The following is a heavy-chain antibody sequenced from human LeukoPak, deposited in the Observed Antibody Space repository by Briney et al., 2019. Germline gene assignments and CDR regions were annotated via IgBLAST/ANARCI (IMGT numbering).Heavy chain of an antibody. CDR3: ARAQLSYYYYGMDV. V-gene: IGHV3-11*01. D-gene: IGHD6-13*01. CDR1: GFTFSDYY. Sequence: GGSLRLSCAASGFTFSDYYVSWIRQAPGKGLEWVSYISSSGSTIYYADSVKGRFTISRDNAKNSLYLQMNSLRAEDTAVYYCARAQLSYYYYGMDVRGQGTTVTVSS. CDR2: ISSSGSTI. J-gene: IGHJ6*02.